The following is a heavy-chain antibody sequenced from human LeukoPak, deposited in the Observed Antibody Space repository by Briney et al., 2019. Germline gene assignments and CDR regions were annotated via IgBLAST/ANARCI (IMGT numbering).Heavy chain of an antibody. J-gene: IGHJ4*02. D-gene: IGHD5-12*01. V-gene: IGHV3-48*03. CDR3: ARDALWAGYDSGGLDY. CDR1: GFTFSSYE. CDR2: ISGSGSTI. Sequence: GGSLRLSCAASGFTFSSYEMNWVRQAPGKGLEWVSYISGSGSTIYYADSVKGRFTISRDNAKNSLYLQMNSLRAEDTAVYYCARDALWAGYDSGGLDYWGQGTLVTVSS.